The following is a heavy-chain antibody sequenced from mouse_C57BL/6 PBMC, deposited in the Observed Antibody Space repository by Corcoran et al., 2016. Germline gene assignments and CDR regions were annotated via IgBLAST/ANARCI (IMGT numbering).Heavy chain of an antibody. CDR1: GYTFTDYY. Sequence: QIQLQQSGPELVKPGASVKISCKASGYTFTDYYINWVKQRPGQRLEWIGWIYPGSGNTKYNEKFKGKATLTVDTSSSTAYMQLSSLTSEDSAVYFCARQQIYYGNPYAMDYWGQGTSVTVSS. CDR2: IYPGSGNT. J-gene: IGHJ4*01. D-gene: IGHD2-1*01. CDR3: ARQQIYYGNPYAMDY. V-gene: IGHV1-84*01.